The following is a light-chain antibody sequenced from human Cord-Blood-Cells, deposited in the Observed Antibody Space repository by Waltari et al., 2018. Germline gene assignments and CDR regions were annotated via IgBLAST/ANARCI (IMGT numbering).Light chain of an antibody. CDR1: SRHVGSYNL. CDR3: CSYAGSSTDWV. J-gene: IGLJ3*02. Sequence: QSALTQPASVSRSPGQSIPISCTGTSRHVGSYNLVPWYQQHPGKAPKLIIYEGSKRPSGVSNRFSGSKSGNTASLTISGLQAEDEADYYCCSYAGSSTDWVFGGGTKLTVL. V-gene: IGLV2-23*01. CDR2: EGS.